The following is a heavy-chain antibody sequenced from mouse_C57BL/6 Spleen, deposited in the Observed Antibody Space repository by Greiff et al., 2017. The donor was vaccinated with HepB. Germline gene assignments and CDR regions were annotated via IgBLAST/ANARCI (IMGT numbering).Heavy chain of an antibody. CDR2: FHPYNDDT. CDR3: ATYSSGPYYYAMDY. D-gene: IGHD3-2*02. V-gene: IGHV1-47*01. Sequence: QVQLKESGAELVKPGASVKMSCKASGYTFTTYPIEWMKQNHGKSLEWIGNFHPYNDDTKYNEKFKGKATLTVEKSSSTVYLELSRLTSDDSAVYYCATYSSGPYYYAMDYWGQGTSVTVSS. J-gene: IGHJ4*01. CDR1: GYTFTTYP.